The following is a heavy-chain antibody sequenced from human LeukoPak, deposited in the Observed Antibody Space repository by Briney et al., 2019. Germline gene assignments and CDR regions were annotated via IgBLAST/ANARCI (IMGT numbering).Heavy chain of an antibody. V-gene: IGHV3-33*01. CDR2: IWYDGSNK. D-gene: IGHD1-26*01. CDR1: GFPFSSYG. J-gene: IGHJ5*02. Sequence: GGPLRLSCAASGFPFSSYGMHWVRQAPGKGLEWVAVIWYDGSNKYYADSVKGRFTISRDNSKNTLYLQMNSLRAEDTAVYYCAREEWEPAAGFDPWGQGTLVTVFS. CDR3: AREEWEPAAGFDP.